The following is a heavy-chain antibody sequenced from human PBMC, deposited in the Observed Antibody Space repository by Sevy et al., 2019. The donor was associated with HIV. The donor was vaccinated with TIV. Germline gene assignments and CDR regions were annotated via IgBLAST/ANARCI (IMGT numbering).Heavy chain of an antibody. D-gene: IGHD5-12*01. CDR1: GGTFSSYA. CDR2: IIPIFGTA. J-gene: IGHJ5*02. CDR3: ARLDIVATINGWFDP. Sequence: ASVKVSCKASGGTFSSYAISWVRQAPGQGLEWMGGIIPIFGTANYAQKFQGRVTITADESTSTAYMELSSLRSEDTAVYYCARLDIVATINGWFDPWGQGTLVTVSS. V-gene: IGHV1-69*13.